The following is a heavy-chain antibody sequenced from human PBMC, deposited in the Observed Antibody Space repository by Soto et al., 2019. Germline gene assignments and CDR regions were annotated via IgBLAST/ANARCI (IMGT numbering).Heavy chain of an antibody. Sequence: PSETLSLTCAVYGGSFSGYYWSWIRQPPGKGLEWIGEINHSGSTNYNPSLKSRVTISVDTSKNQFSLKLSSVTAADTAVYYCARDMSATSLDYWGQGTLVTVSS. V-gene: IGHV4-34*01. D-gene: IGHD5-12*01. J-gene: IGHJ4*02. CDR2: INHSGST. CDR3: ARDMSATSLDY. CDR1: GGSFSGYY.